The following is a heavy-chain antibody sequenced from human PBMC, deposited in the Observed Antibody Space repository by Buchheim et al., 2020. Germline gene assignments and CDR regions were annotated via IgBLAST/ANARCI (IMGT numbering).Heavy chain of an antibody. V-gene: IGHV3-30*18. J-gene: IGHJ4*02. CDR3: AKDLHYYDSSGYWDY. CDR2: ISYDGSNK. Sequence: QVQLVESGGGVVQPGRSLRLSCAASGFTFSSYGMHWVRQAPGKGLEWVAVISYDGSNKYYADSVKGRFTISRDNSKNTLYLQMNSLRAEDTAVYYCAKDLHYYDSSGYWDYWGQGTL. D-gene: IGHD3-22*01. CDR1: GFTFSSYG.